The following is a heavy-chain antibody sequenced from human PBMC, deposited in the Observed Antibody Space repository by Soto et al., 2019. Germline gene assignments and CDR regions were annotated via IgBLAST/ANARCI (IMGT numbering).Heavy chain of an antibody. Sequence: PSETLSLTCAVYGGSFSGYYWSWIRQPPGKGLEWIGEINHSGSTNYNPSLKSRVTISVGTSKNQFSLKLSSVTAADTAVYYCAWKEVNYYYYGMDVWGQGTTVTVSS. CDR1: GGSFSGYY. D-gene: IGHD1-1*01. CDR2: INHSGST. J-gene: IGHJ6*02. CDR3: AWKEVNYYYYGMDV. V-gene: IGHV4-34*01.